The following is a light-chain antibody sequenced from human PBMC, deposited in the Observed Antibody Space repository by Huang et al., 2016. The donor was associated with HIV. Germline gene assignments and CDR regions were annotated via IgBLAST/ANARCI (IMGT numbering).Light chain of an antibody. Sequence: IVLTQSPGTLSLSPGERATLSCRASQSVSSSFLAWYQQKPGQAPRLLIQSTSSRVSGIPERFRGSGSGTAFTLTINRLESEDFAVYYCQHYGTSSWTFGQGTKIEVK. J-gene: IGKJ1*01. CDR1: QSVSSSF. CDR3: QHYGTSSWT. CDR2: STS. V-gene: IGKV3-20*01.